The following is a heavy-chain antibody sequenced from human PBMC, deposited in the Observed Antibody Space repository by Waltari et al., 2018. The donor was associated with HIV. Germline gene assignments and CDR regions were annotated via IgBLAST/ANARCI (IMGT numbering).Heavy chain of an antibody. Sequence: EVQLVETGGGLIQPGGSLRLFCAASGLTVSSHFMNWVRQAPGKGLEWVSLIYNNNSTYYADSVKGRFTISRDNSKNTLYLQMNSLRAEDTAVYYCARVRSTMGRFQGFDYWGQGTLVTVSS. CDR1: GLTVSSHF. D-gene: IGHD1-26*01. CDR3: ARVRSTMGRFQGFDY. V-gene: IGHV3-53*02. CDR2: IYNNNST. J-gene: IGHJ4*02.